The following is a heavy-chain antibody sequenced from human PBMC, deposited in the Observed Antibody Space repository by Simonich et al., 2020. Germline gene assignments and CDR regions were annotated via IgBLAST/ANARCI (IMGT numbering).Heavy chain of an antibody. D-gene: IGHD6-13*01. CDR1: GFTFSSYG. Sequence: QVQLVESGGGVVQPGRSLRLSCAASGFTFSSYGMHWVRQAPGKGLGRVTVIWNDGSNKYYADSVKGRFTISRDNSKNTLYLQMNSLRAEDTAVYYCARERAAAGEAFDYWGQGTLVTVSS. J-gene: IGHJ4*02. CDR3: ARERAAAGEAFDY. CDR2: IWNDGSNK. V-gene: IGHV3-33*01.